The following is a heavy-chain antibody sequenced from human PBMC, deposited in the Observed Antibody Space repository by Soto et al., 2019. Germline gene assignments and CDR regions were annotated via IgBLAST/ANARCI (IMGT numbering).Heavy chain of an antibody. D-gene: IGHD6-25*01. J-gene: IGHJ2*01. Sequence: QVQLVQSGAEVKKPGASVTVSCKTSGYPLTDFYIHWVRQAPGQGLEWMAWINPHTGDTNTALKFQGRVTMTRDTSVNTAFMELARLSYDDTAVYYCAGEGGAAPGARSEGYLELWGRGTLVSVSS. CDR2: INPHTGDT. CDR3: AGEGGAAPGARSEGYLEL. V-gene: IGHV1-2*02. CDR1: GYPLTDFY.